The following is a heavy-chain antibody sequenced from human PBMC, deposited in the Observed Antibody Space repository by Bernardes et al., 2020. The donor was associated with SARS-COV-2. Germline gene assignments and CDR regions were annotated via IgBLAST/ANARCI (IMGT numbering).Heavy chain of an antibody. CDR1: GFSFHHYN. CDR3: AKDRLWLQSEGPLEY. D-gene: IGHD5-12*01. V-gene: IGHV3-30*18. Sequence: GGSLRLSCAASGFSFHHYNMHWVRQAPGKGLEWVASISNDGSDRYEADSVKGRFTISRDNPKNTVYLQMHKLSAEDTAVYYCAKDRLWLQSEGPLEYRGRGTLVTVSS. CDR2: ISNDGSDR. J-gene: IGHJ4*02.